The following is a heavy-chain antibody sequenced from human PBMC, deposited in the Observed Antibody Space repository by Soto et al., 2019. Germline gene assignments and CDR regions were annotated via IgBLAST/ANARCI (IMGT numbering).Heavy chain of an antibody. V-gene: IGHV4-59*01. CDR1: GGSISSYC. Sequence: PSETLSLTCTVSGGSISSYCWSWIRQPPGEGLEWIGYIYYSGSNNYSPSLKSRVTISVDTSKNQFSLKLRSVTAADTAVHYCAREYYDSNIEYWGQGTMVTVSS. CDR2: IYYSGSN. J-gene: IGHJ4*02. D-gene: IGHD3-22*01. CDR3: AREYYDSNIEY.